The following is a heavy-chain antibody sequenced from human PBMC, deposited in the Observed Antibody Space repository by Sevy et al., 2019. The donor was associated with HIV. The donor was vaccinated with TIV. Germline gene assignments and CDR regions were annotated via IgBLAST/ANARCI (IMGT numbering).Heavy chain of an antibody. CDR3: AKGGGGHYDPDEIGYYFYYYNMDV. CDR1: GFSFDSYG. J-gene: IGHJ6*03. D-gene: IGHD3-22*01. V-gene: IGHV3-23*01. Sequence: GWSLRLSCAVSGFSFDSYGMTWVRQAPGKGLEWVSGISGSGTRTYYADSVKGRFSISRDNSKNRLYLQMNSLRSEDTDIYYCAKGGGGHYDPDEIGYYFYYYNMDVWGKGTTVTVSS. CDR2: ISGSGTRT.